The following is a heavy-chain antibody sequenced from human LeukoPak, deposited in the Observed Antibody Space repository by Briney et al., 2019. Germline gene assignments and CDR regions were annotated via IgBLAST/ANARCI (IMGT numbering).Heavy chain of an antibody. CDR3: YYYDSSGFYPQTKIDY. J-gene: IGHJ4*02. Sequence: GSLRLPCAASGFTFSSYAMSWVRQAPGKGLEWVSAISGSGGSTYYADSVKGRFTISRDNSKNTLYLRMNSLRAEDTAVYYCYYYDSSGFYPQTKIDYWGQGTLVTVSS. V-gene: IGHV3-23*01. D-gene: IGHD3-22*01. CDR2: ISGSGGST. CDR1: GFTFSSYA.